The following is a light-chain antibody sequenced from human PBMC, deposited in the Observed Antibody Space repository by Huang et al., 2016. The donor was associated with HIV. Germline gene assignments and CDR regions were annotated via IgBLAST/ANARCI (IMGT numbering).Light chain of an antibody. Sequence: DIQMTQSPSSLFASVGDRVTITCRASQDIKNSLAWYQQKPGKAPQVLLYAASRLQSGVPFRFSGSGSGTDYILSITNLQAEDVATYYCQQYYSSLPLSFGGGTKVEIK. CDR1: QDIKNS. CDR2: AAS. J-gene: IGKJ4*01. V-gene: IGKV1-NL1*01. CDR3: QQYYSSLPLS.